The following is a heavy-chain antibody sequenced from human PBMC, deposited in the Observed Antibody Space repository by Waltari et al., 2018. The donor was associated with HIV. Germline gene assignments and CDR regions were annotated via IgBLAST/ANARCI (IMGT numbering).Heavy chain of an antibody. CDR2: IWCDGGKK. Sequence: QVQVVESGGGVVQPGTSLRLSCEASGFSFSDSGMHWVRQAPGKGLGWGAVIWCDGGKKVFADSVKGRFTISRDNSKNTVELHMNSVTAEDTAVDYCARASPEGGYLDYWGQGTLVTVSS. CDR1: GFSFSDSG. D-gene: IGHD2-15*01. J-gene: IGHJ4*02. V-gene: IGHV3-33*01. CDR3: ARASPEGGYLDY.